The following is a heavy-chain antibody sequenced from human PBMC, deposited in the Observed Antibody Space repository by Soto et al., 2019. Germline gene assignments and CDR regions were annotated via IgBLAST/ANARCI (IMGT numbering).Heavy chain of an antibody. J-gene: IGHJ1*01. V-gene: IGHV4-59*08. CDR1: GGSFSPNY. CDR2: IYYGGTT. Sequence: ETLSLTCTVSGGSFSPNYWSWIRQPPGKGLEWVGCIYYGGTTSYNPSLKSRVTISVDTSKNQFSLKLSSVTAADTAVYYCARPGITMVLQDDLEYFQHWGQGTLVTVSS. D-gene: IGHD3-10*01. CDR3: ARPGITMVLQDDLEYFQH.